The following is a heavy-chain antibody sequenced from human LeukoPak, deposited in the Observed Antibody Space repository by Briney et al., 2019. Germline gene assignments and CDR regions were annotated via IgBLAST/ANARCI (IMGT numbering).Heavy chain of an antibody. D-gene: IGHD2-2*01. CDR2: INHSGST. CDR1: GGSFSGYY. V-gene: IGHV4-34*01. Sequence: SETLSLTCAVYGGSFSGYYWSWIRQPPGKGLEWTGEINHSGSTNYNPSLKSRVTISVDTSKNQFSLKLSSVTAADTAVYYCARGPAKFCSSASCHLYYYYYMDVWGKGTTVTVSS. J-gene: IGHJ6*03. CDR3: ARGPAKFCSSASCHLYYYYYMDV.